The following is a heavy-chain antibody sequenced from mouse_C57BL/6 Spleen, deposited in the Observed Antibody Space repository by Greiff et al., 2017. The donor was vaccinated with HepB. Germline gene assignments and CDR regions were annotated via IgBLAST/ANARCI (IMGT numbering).Heavy chain of an antibody. CDR3: ARDYYGSSYPLDY. V-gene: IGHV1-7*01. CDR1: GYTFTSYW. J-gene: IGHJ2*01. D-gene: IGHD1-1*01. CDR2: INPSSGYT. Sequence: VKLMESGAELAKPGASVKLSCKASGYTFTSYWMHWVKQRPGQGLEWIGYINPSSGYTKYNQKFKDKATLTADKSSSTAYMQLSSLTYEDSAVYYCARDYYGSSYPLDYWGQGTTLTVSS.